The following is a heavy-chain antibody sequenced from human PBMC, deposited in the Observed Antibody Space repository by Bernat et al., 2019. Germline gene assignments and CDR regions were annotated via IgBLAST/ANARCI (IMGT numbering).Heavy chain of an antibody. CDR2: ISSNAYGGTR. D-gene: IGHD2-21*02. J-gene: IGHJ4*02. Sequence: EVQLVESGGGLVQPGRSLRLSCTASGFTFGGYAMSWFRQAPGKGLEWVGVISSNAYGGTREYAATVKGRFTITSDDSKSIAYLQMNSLKTEDTAVYYCTRATRSGCGDCGRPDYWGQGTLVTVSS. V-gene: IGHV3-49*03. CDR1: GFTFGGYA. CDR3: TRATRSGCGDCGRPDY.